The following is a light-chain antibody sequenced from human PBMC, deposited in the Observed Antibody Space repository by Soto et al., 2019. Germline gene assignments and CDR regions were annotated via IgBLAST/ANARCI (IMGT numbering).Light chain of an antibody. CDR1: QSVSSNY. CDR2: GAS. J-gene: IGKJ5*01. CDR3: HQYGSSPHT. Sequence: EIVLTQSPGTLSLSPGERASLSCRASQSVSSNYLAWFQQKPGQAPRLLISGASSRATDIPDRFSGSGSGTDFTLTISRLEPEDFAVYHCHQYGSSPHTFGQGTRLEIK. V-gene: IGKV3-20*01.